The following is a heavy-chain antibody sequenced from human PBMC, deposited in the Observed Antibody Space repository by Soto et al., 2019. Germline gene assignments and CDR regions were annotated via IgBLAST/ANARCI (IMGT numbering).Heavy chain of an antibody. V-gene: IGHV3-21*06. CDR3: ARESEDLTSNFDY. J-gene: IGHJ4*02. CDR2: ISSTTNYI. Sequence: PGGSLRLSCAAAGFTFTRYSMNWVRQAPGKGLEWVSSISSTTNYIYYGDSMKGRFTISRDNAKNSLYLEMNSLRAEDTAVYYCARESEDLTSNFDYWGQGTLVTVSS. CDR1: GFTFTRYS.